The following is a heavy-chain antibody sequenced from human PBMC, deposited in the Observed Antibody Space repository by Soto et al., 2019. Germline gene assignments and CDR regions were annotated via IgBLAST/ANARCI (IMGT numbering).Heavy chain of an antibody. CDR3: ARESGPIYHDTISPDPPHFDD. J-gene: IGHJ4*02. CDR1: GDSVSSNVDA. D-gene: IGHD3-22*01. Sequence: PSQTLPLPCAIAGDSVSSNVDAWNWIRQSPSIGLESLGRTYYRSKWYNDYAVSVKSRITINPDTSKNQFALQLNSATPEDKAVYHCARESGPIYHDTISPDPPHFDDWGQGTLVTVSS. CDR2: TYYRSKWYN. V-gene: IGHV6-1*01.